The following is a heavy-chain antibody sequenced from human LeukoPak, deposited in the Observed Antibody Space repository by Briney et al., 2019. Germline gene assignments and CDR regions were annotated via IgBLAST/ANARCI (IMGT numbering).Heavy chain of an antibody. CDR1: GCTFTGHY. V-gene: IGHV1-2*02. CDR2: INPNNGGT. Sequence: GASVKVSCKASGCTFTGHYMHWVRQAPGQVLEWMGWINPNNGGTNYAQKFQGRVTMTRDTSISTAYMELSRLRSDDTAAYYCARGYALYSGRYIDFDYWGQGTLVTVSS. D-gene: IGHD1-26*01. J-gene: IGHJ4*02. CDR3: ARGYALYSGRYIDFDY.